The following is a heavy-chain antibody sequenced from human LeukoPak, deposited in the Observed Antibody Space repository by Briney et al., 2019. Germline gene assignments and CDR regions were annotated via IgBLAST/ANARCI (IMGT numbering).Heavy chain of an antibody. J-gene: IGHJ6*02. CDR3: ASRYCSSTSCYMYYYYGMDV. CDR2: IIPIFGIA. V-gene: IGHV1-69*04. D-gene: IGHD2-2*02. Sequence: GASVKVSCTASGGTFSSYAISWVRQAPGQGLEWMGRIIPIFGIANYAQKFQGRATITADKSTSTAYMELSSLRSEDTAVYYCASRYCSSTSCYMYYYYGMDVWGQGTTVTVSS. CDR1: GGTFSSYA.